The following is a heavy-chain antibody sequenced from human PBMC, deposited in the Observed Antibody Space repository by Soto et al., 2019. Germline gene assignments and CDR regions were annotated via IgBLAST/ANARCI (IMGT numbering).Heavy chain of an antibody. V-gene: IGHV4-30-4*01. CDR1: GGSISSGDYY. J-gene: IGHJ2*01. CDR3: ARVRRGRNWYFDL. CDR2: IYDSGST. Sequence: QVQLQESGRGLVKPSQTLSLTCTVSGGSISSGDYYWSWIRQPPGKGLEWIGYIYDSGSTYYNPSLKSRVTISVDTSKNQFPLKLSSVTASDTAVYYCARVRRGRNWYFDLWGRGTLVTVSS.